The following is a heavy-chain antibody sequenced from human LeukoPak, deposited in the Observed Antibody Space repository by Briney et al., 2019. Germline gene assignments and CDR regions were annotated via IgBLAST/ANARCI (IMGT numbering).Heavy chain of an antibody. CDR1: GFTFSSYE. CDR2: ISSSGSTI. V-gene: IGHV3-48*03. CDR3: ARDWYSYGQTYGMDV. Sequence: GGSLRLSCAASGFTFSSYEMNWVRQAPGKGLEWVSYISSSGSTIYYADSVKGRFTISRDNAKNSLYLQMNSLTAEDTAVYYCARDWYSYGQTYGMDVWGQGTTVTVSS. D-gene: IGHD5-18*01. J-gene: IGHJ6*02.